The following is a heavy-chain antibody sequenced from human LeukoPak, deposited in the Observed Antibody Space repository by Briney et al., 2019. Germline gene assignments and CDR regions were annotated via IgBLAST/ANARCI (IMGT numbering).Heavy chain of an antibody. J-gene: IGHJ3*02. D-gene: IGHD5-18*01. CDR1: GFTFSDYY. Sequence: GGSLRLSCAASGFTFSDYYMSWIRQAPGKGLGWASYISSSGSTIYYADSVKGRFTISRDNAKNSLYLQMNSLRAEDTAVYYCARDHTAMVLMGAFDIWGQGTMVTVSS. V-gene: IGHV3-11*01. CDR3: ARDHTAMVLMGAFDI. CDR2: ISSSGSTI.